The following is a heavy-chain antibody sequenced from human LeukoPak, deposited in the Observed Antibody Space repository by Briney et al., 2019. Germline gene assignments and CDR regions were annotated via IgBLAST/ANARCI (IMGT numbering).Heavy chain of an antibody. CDR2: IYYSGST. J-gene: IGHJ3*02. CDR3: ARDRGGSGSYFHDAFDI. CDR1: GGSISSYY. V-gene: IGHV4-59*01. Sequence: SETLSLTCTVSGGSISSYYWSWIRQPPGKGLEWIGYIYYSGSTNYNPSLKSRVTISVDTSKNQFSLKLSSVTAADTAVYYCARDRGGSGSYFHDAFDIWGQGTMVTVSS. D-gene: IGHD3-10*01.